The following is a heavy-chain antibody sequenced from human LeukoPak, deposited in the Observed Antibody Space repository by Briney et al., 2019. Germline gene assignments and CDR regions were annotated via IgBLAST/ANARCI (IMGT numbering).Heavy chain of an antibody. CDR1: GGTFSSYA. V-gene: IGHV1-69*13. CDR2: ITPMFGTA. D-gene: IGHD3-9*01. CDR3: ARDSSEFRSLIFH. J-gene: IGHJ1*01. Sequence: SVKVSCKASGGTFSSYAISWVRQAPGQGLEWMGGITPMFGTAKYAQKFQGRVTITADESTSTAYMELSSLRSEDTAVYYCARDSSEFRSLIFHWGQGTLVTVSS.